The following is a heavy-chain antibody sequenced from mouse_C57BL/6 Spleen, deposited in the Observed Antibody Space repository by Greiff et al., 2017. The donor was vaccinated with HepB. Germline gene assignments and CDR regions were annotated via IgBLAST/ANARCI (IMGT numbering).Heavy chain of an antibody. CDR3: ARRAWSLYAMDY. CDR1: GYTFTDYN. Sequence: EVQLQESGPELVKPGASVKIPCKASGYTFTDYNMDWVKQSHGKSLEWIGDINPNNGGTIYNQKFKGKATLTVDKSSSTAYMELRSLTSEDTAVYYCARRAWSLYAMDYWGQGTSVTVSS. J-gene: IGHJ4*01. CDR2: INPNNGGT. D-gene: IGHD3-3*01. V-gene: IGHV1-18*01.